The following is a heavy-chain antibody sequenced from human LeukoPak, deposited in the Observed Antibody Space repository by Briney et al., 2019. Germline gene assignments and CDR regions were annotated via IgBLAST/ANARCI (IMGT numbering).Heavy chain of an antibody. J-gene: IGHJ4*02. CDR3: ARDSGSYPFDY. CDR1: GFTFSSYS. D-gene: IGHD1-26*01. CDR2: ISSSSSHI. V-gene: IGHV3-21*01. Sequence: GGSLRLSCAASGFTFSSYSMNWVRQAPGKGLEWVSSISSSSSHIYYADSVKGRFTISRDNAKNSLYLQMNSLRAEDTAVYYCARDSGSYPFDYWGQGTLVTVSS.